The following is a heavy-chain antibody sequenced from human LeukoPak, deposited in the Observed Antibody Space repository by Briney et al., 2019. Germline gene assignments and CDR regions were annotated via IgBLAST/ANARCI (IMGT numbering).Heavy chain of an antibody. J-gene: IGHJ4*02. CDR2: ISGSGGST. V-gene: IGHV3-23*01. Sequence: GGSLRLSCAASGSTFSSYAMSWVRQAPGKGLEWVSAISGSGGSTYYADSVKGRFAISRDNSKNTLYLQMNSLRAEDTAVYYCAKDSGYYDSSGYSSLFDYWGQGTLVTVSS. CDR3: AKDSGYYDSSGYSSLFDY. D-gene: IGHD3-22*01. CDR1: GSTFSSYA.